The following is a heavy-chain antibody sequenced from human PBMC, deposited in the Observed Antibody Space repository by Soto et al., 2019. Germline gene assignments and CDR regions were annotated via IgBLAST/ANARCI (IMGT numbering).Heavy chain of an antibody. CDR3: ASLLYYDSSGFYHYFDY. D-gene: IGHD3-22*01. CDR1: GGSVSSSSHY. J-gene: IGHJ4*02. V-gene: IGHV4-39*01. Sequence: SETLSLTCTVSGGSVSSSSHYWAWIRQPPGKGLEWIGTIYFGGSTYYNPSLKSRVTISVDSSKSQFSLKLSSVTAADTAVYYCASLLYYDSSGFYHYFDYWGQGTLVTVSS. CDR2: IYFGGST.